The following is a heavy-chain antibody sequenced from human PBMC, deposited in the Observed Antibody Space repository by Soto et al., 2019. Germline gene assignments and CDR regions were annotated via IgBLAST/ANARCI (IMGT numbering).Heavy chain of an antibody. D-gene: IGHD3-10*01. CDR3: ASLLLWFGEFLS. CDR1: GYTFTSYA. V-gene: IGHV1-3*01. Sequence: ASVKVSCKASGYTFTSYAMHCVRQAPGQRLEWMGWINAGNGNTKYSQKFQGRVTITRDTSASTAYMELSSLRSEDTAVYYCASLLLWFGEFLSWGQGTLVTVSS. J-gene: IGHJ4*02. CDR2: INAGNGNT.